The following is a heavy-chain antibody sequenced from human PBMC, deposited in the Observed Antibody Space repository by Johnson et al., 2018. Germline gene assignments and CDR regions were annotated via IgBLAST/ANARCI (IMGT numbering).Heavy chain of an antibody. CDR3: AKETYGFDS. CDR2: ILYDGGNK. Sequence: QVQLVESGGGVVQPGRSLRLSCAASGFIFSNYAMHWVRQAPGKGLEWVAVILYDGGNKYYADSVKGRCTISRDNSKNTLYLQMNSLKAEDTAVYSCAKETYGFDSGGQGTLVTVSS. CDR1: GFIFSNYA. J-gene: IGHJ3*02. V-gene: IGHV3-30*18.